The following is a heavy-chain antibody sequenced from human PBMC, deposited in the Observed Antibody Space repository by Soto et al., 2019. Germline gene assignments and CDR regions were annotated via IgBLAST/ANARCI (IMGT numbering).Heavy chain of an antibody. CDR3: AILRLVSGQYSYYYGLDV. CDR2: FDPEDGET. CDR1: GYTLTELS. V-gene: IGHV1-24*01. J-gene: IGHJ6*02. D-gene: IGHD1-26*01. Sequence: QVHLVQSGAEVKKPGASVKVSCKVSGYTLTELSMHWVRQAPGEGLEWMGGFDPEDGETIYAQQFQGRVPMTEDTSTDTAYMELSSLRSEDTAVYYCAILRLVSGQYSYYYGLDVWGQGTTVTVSS.